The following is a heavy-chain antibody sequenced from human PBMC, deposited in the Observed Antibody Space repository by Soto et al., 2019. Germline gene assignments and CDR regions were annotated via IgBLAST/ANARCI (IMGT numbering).Heavy chain of an antibody. J-gene: IGHJ6*02. Sequence: QVQLQESGPGLVKPSETLSLTCTVSGGSITTYYWSWIRQPPGKRLEWIGYIYYRGSINYNPALKSRVTISVDTSKNQFALKLRSVTAADTAVYYCARDGEVIRGVRGNYYYYYGLDVWGQGTTLTVSS. CDR1: GGSITTYY. V-gene: IGHV4-59*01. D-gene: IGHD3-10*01. CDR2: IYYRGSI. CDR3: ARDGEVIRGVRGNYYYYYGLDV.